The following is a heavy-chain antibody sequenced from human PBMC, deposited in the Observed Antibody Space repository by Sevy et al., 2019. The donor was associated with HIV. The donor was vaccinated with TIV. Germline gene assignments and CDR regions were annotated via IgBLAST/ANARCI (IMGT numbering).Heavy chain of an antibody. J-gene: IGHJ4*02. CDR2: IYPDDSET. CDR1: GYSVTSHW. D-gene: IGHD3-22*01. V-gene: IGHV5-51*01. CDR3: ATSRSGYFDSSGYYIY. Sequence: GESLKISCEGSGYSVTSHWIGWVRHMPGKGLEWMGIIYPDDSETRYSPSFEGQVTFSSDKSFSTAYLQWGSLKASDLAMYYCATSRSGYFDSSGYYIYWGQGTMVTVSS.